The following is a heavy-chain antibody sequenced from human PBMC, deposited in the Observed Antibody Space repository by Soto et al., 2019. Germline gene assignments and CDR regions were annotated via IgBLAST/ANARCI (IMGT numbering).Heavy chain of an antibody. Sequence: QLQLQESGPGLVKPSETLSLTCTVSGGSISSSNYYWGWIRQPPGKGLEWIGSIYYSGSTYYNPSLRSRGTISVDTSKNQCSLKLSSVTAADTAVYYCATQEVGGSYVYTFDPWGQGTLVTVSS. D-gene: IGHD1-26*01. CDR1: GGSISSSNYY. CDR3: ATQEVGGSYVYTFDP. CDR2: IYYSGST. V-gene: IGHV4-39*01. J-gene: IGHJ5*02.